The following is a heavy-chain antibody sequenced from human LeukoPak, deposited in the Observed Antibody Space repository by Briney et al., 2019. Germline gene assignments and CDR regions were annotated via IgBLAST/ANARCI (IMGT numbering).Heavy chain of an antibody. D-gene: IGHD1-26*01. CDR2: IYSGGST. Sequence: GGSLRLSCAASEFSVGSNYMTWVRQAPGKGLEWVSLIYSGGSTYYADSVKGRFTISRDNAKNSLYLQMNSLRAEDTAVYYCARDKSGSYYEYYFDYWGQGTLVTVSS. CDR1: EFSVGSNY. CDR3: ARDKSGSYYEYYFDY. J-gene: IGHJ4*02. V-gene: IGHV3-66*01.